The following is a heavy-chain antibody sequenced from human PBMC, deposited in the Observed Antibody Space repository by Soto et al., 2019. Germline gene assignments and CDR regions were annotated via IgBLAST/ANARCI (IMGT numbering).Heavy chain of an antibody. CDR2: INAGNGNT. CDR1: GYTFTSSS. D-gene: IGHD5-12*01. J-gene: IGHJ4*02. CDR3: ARGLERGYSGYDYGY. Sequence: QVQLVQSGAEVKKPGASVKVSCKASGYTFTSSSVHWVRQAPGQRLEWMGWINAGNGNTKYSQKFQGRVTITRDKSASTANVELSSLRSEDTAVYYCARGLERGYSGYDYGYWGQGTLVTVSS. V-gene: IGHV1-3*01.